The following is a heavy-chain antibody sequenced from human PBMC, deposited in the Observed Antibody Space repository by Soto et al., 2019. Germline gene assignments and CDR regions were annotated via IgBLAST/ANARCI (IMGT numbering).Heavy chain of an antibody. Sequence: GASVKVSCKASGYTFTSYYMHWVRQAPGQGLEWMGIINPSGGSTSYAQKFQGRVTMTRDTSTSTVYMELSSLRSEDTAVYYCARVYGDYATQRAFDYWGQGTLVTVSS. CDR1: GYTFTSYY. V-gene: IGHV1-46*03. CDR3: ARVYGDYATQRAFDY. D-gene: IGHD4-17*01. J-gene: IGHJ4*02. CDR2: INPSGGST.